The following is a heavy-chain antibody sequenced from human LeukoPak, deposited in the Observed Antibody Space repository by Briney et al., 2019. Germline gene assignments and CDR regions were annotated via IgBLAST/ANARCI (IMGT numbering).Heavy chain of an antibody. Sequence: GESLQISCKGSGYSFTSYWIGWVRQMPGKGLEWMGIIYPGDSDTRYSPSFQGQVTISADKSISTAYLQWSSLKASDTAMYYCARADYDILTGSPDAFDIWGQGTMVTVSS. CDR3: ARADYDILTGSPDAFDI. V-gene: IGHV5-51*01. CDR1: GYSFTSYW. CDR2: IYPGDSDT. D-gene: IGHD3-9*01. J-gene: IGHJ3*02.